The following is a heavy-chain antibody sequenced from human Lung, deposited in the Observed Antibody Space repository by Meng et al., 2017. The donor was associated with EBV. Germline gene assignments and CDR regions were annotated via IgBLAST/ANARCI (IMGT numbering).Heavy chain of an antibody. CDR2: INDSGST. Sequence: QGQLPQGGAGLLKPSETLSLTCACYGGSFSGSFSGYYWSWIRQDPGKGLEWIGEINDSGSTDYNPSLKNRLTVSVDRSKSQFSLELSSVTAADTAVYYCARSTFDYWGQGTLVTVSS. D-gene: IGHD1-26*01. CDR1: GGSFSGSFSGYY. V-gene: IGHV4-34*01. J-gene: IGHJ4*02. CDR3: ARSTFDY.